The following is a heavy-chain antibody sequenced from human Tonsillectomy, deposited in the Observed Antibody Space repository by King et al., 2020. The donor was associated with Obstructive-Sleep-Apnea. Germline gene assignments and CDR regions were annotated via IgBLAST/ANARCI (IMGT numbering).Heavy chain of an antibody. V-gene: IGHV3-74*01. Sequence: VQLVESGGGLVQPGGSLRLSCAASGFTFSCYLMHWVRQAPGKGRVWVSRMNSVGSSTSYADAVKGRFTIPSANAKNTLYLQMNSLRAEDTAVYYCARDPGYFDYWGQGTLVTVSS. CDR1: GFTFSCYL. CDR3: ARDPGYFDY. J-gene: IGHJ4*02. CDR2: MNSVGSST.